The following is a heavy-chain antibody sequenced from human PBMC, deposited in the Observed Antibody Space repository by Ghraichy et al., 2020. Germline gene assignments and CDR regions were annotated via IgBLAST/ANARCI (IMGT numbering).Heavy chain of an antibody. CDR2: INTDNGNT. V-gene: IGHV1-18*01. CDR3: ARELFGYSTGWAFDY. CDR1: GYTFTNYG. D-gene: IGHD6-19*01. J-gene: IGHJ4*02. Sequence: ASVKVSCKASGYTFTNYGITWVRQAPGQGLEWMGWINTDNGNTNDAQQLQDRVTLTTDTSTTTAYMELRSLRSDDTAVYYCARELFGYSTGWAFDYWGQGTLVTVSS.